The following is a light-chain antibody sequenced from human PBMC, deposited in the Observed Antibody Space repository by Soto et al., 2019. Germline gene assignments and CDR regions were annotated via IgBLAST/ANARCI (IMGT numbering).Light chain of an antibody. J-gene: IGKJ1*01. Sequence: EIVMTQSPATLSVFPGERATLSCRASQSVSSNLAWYQQKPGQVPRLLIYGASTRATGIPARFSGSGSGTEFTLTISSLQSEDFAVYYCQQYGSSSWTFGQGTKVDIK. CDR1: QSVSSN. V-gene: IGKV3-15*01. CDR2: GAS. CDR3: QQYGSSSWT.